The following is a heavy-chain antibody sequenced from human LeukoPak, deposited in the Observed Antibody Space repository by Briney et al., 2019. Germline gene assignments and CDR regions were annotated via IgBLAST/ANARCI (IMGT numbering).Heavy chain of an antibody. CDR2: ISSNGGST. CDR1: GFTFSSYA. CDR3: ARDRWQLERPYYFDY. J-gene: IGHJ4*02. V-gene: IGHV3-64*01. Sequence: GGSLRLSCAASGFTFSSYAMHWVRQAPGKGLEYVSAISSNGGSTYYANSVKGRFTISRDNSKNTLYLQMGSLRAEDMAVYYCARDRWQLERPYYFDYWGQGTLVTVSS. D-gene: IGHD1-1*01.